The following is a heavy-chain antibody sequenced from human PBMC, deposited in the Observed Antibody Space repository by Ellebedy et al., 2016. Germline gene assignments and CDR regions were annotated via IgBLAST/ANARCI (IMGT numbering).Heavy chain of an antibody. J-gene: IGHJ4*02. D-gene: IGHD1-14*01. Sequence: GESLKISCAASGFTVSSNYLSWVRQAPGKGLEWVSVIYAGGSTFYADSVKGRFTISRDNSKNTLYLQMNNLRAEDTALYYCARGNEIPGPEPLDNWGQGTLVTVSS. CDR2: IYAGGST. CDR1: GFTVSSNY. CDR3: ARGNEIPGPEPLDN. V-gene: IGHV3-66*01.